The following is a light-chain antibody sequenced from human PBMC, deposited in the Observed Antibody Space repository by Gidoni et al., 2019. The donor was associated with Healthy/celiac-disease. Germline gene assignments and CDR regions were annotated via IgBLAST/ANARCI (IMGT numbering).Light chain of an antibody. J-gene: IGKJ3*01. V-gene: IGKV3-15*01. CDR3: QQYNNWPRGT. CDR1: QSVSSN. Sequence: EIVMTQSPATLSVSPGERATLSCRASQSVSSNLAWYQQKPGQAPRLLIYGASTRATGIPARFSGSGSGTEFTLTIRSLQSEDFAVNYCQQYNNWPRGTFGPGTKVDIK. CDR2: GAS.